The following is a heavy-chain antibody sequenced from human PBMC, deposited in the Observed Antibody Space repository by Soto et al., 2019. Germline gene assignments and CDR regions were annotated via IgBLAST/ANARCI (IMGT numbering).Heavy chain of an antibody. CDR2: ISSSSSYI. CDR1: GFTFSSYS. Sequence: GGSLRLSCAASGFTFSSYSMNWVRQAPGKGLEWVSSISSSSSYIYYADSVKGRFTISRDNAKNSLYLQMNSLRAEDTAVYYCATTFYYYGSSGYYSRKYYYYYGMDVWGQGTTVTVSS. V-gene: IGHV3-21*01. J-gene: IGHJ6*02. CDR3: ATTFYYYGSSGYYSRKYYYYYGMDV. D-gene: IGHD3-22*01.